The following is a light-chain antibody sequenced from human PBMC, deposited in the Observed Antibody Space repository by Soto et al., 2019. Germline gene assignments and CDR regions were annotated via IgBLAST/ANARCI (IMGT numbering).Light chain of an antibody. CDR3: QQYRNWPLT. Sequence: IVMTQSPRPLSVSPGERATLSCRSSQSVGNNLAWYRQKPGQAPRLLIYGASTRATGIPARFSGSGSGTEFTLTIDSLQSDDVAVYLCQQYRNWPLTFGGGTKVDIK. V-gene: IGKV3-15*01. J-gene: IGKJ4*01. CDR2: GAS. CDR1: QSVGNN.